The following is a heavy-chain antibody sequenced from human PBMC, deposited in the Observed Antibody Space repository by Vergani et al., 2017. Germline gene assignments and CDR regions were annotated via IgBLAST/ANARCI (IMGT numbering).Heavy chain of an antibody. Sequence: QVQLVQSGAEVKKPGSSVKVSCKASGGTFSSYAISWVRQAPGQGLEWMGGLIPIFGTANYAQKFQGRVTITADESTSTAYMELSSLRSEDTAVYYCARDRPAPPGVGIWGFDYWGQGTLVTVSS. CDR1: GGTFSSYA. J-gene: IGHJ4*02. CDR2: LIPIFGTA. CDR3: ARDRPAPPGVGIWGFDY. D-gene: IGHD2-8*01. V-gene: IGHV1-69*01.